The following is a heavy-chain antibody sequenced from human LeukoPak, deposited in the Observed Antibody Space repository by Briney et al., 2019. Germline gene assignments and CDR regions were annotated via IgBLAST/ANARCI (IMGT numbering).Heavy chain of an antibody. CDR2: IWYGGSNK. Sequence: GRSLRLSCAASGFTFSSYGMHWVRQAPGKGLEWVAVIWYGGSNKYYADSVKGRFTISRDNSKNTLYLQMNSLRAEDTAVYYCAKDEGSYFDYWGQGTLVTVSS. V-gene: IGHV3-30*18. CDR3: AKDEGSYFDY. CDR1: GFTFSSYG. J-gene: IGHJ4*02.